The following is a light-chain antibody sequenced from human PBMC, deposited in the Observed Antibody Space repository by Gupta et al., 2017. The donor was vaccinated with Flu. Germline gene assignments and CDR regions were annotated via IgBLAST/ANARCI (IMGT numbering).Light chain of an antibody. CDR1: SYNDGVGYY. CDR2: DNI. J-gene: IGLJ2*01. Sequence: ISGTSTSYNDGVGYYVDWYQQLPGTAPKVLIYDNIYRPPGGTDRLSGSQSGTSASLAITGLQPEEEADYYCQCYGNRRSAPVVFGGGTKVTVL. CDR3: QCYGNRRSAPVV. V-gene: IGLV1-40*01.